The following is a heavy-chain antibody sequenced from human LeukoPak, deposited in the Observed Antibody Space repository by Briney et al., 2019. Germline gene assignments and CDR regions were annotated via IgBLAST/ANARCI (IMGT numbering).Heavy chain of an antibody. CDR3: ARGARIQLWFGFDY. J-gene: IGHJ4*02. Sequence: VASVKVSCKASGGTFSSYAISWVRQAPGQGLEWMGRIIPILGIANYAQKFQGRVTITADKSTSTAYMELSSLRSEDTAVYYCARGARIQLWFGFDYWGQGTLVTVSS. CDR1: GGTFSSYA. CDR2: IIPILGIA. D-gene: IGHD5-18*01. V-gene: IGHV1-69*04.